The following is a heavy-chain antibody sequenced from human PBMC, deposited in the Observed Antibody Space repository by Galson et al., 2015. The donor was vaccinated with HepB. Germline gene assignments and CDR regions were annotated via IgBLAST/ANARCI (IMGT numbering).Heavy chain of an antibody. CDR1: GFTVSSDY. D-gene: IGHD2-21*01. CDR2: ITTDGST. CDR3: TREHRSAYSALDY. J-gene: IGHJ4*02. Sequence: SLRLSCAASGFTVSSDYVHWVRQAPGKGLGWVSVITTDGSTYYADSVKGRFTISRDSSENTLYLQMDSLRAEDTALYYCTREHRSAYSALDYWGQGNLVTVSS. V-gene: IGHV3-53*01.